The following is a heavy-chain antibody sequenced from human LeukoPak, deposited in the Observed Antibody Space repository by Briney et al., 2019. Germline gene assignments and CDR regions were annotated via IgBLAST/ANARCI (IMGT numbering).Heavy chain of an antibody. CDR2: ISYDGSNK. CDR3: AGTYGSGSYPNY. J-gene: IGHJ4*02. CDR1: GFTFSSYG. V-gene: IGHV3-30*03. Sequence: GGSLRLSCAASGFTFSSYGMHWVRQAPGKGLEWVAVISYDGSNKYYADSVKGRFTISRDNSKNTLYLQMNSLRAEDTAVYYCAGTYGSGSYPNYWGQGTLVTVSS. D-gene: IGHD3-10*01.